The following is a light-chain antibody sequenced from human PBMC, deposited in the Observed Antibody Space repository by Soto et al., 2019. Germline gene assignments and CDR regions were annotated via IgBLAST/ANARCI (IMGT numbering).Light chain of an antibody. J-gene: IGKJ1*01. CDR1: QNLGTLY. V-gene: IGKV3-20*01. CDR2: SAS. CDR3: QQYAGSPRT. Sequence: EIVLTQSPGTLSLSPGERGTLSCRASQNLGTLYLAWFQQKSGQAPRLLIYSASRRATGIPDRFTGSGSGTDFTLTINRVEPEDFAVYFCQQYAGSPRTFRQGTKV.